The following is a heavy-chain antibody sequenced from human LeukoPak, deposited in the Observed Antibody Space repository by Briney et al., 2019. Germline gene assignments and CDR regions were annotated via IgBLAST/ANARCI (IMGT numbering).Heavy chain of an antibody. Sequence: SETLSLTCTVSGGSISSGGYYWSWIRQPPGKGLEWIGYIYYSGSTNYNPSLKSRVTISVDTSKNQFSLKLSSVTAADTAVYYCARAPHNWFDPWGQGTLVTVSS. CDR1: GGSISSGGYY. CDR2: IYYSGST. CDR3: ARAPHNWFDP. V-gene: IGHV4-61*08. J-gene: IGHJ5*02.